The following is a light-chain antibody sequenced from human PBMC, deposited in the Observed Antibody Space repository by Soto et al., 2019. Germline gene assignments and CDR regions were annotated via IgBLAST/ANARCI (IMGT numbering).Light chain of an antibody. V-gene: IGLV1-40*01. CDR3: QSYDSSLSAL. Sequence: QSVLTQPPSVSGSPGQRVTISFTGTSSNIAAGYDVHWYQQIPGTAPKLLIYGNSNRPSGVPDRFSGSKSGTSASLAITGLQAEDEADYYCQSYDSSLSALFGGGTKLTV. J-gene: IGLJ2*01. CDR1: SSNIAAGYD. CDR2: GNS.